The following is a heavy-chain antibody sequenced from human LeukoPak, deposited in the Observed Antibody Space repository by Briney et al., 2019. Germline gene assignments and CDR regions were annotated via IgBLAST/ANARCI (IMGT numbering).Heavy chain of an antibody. CDR3: ARRYGPGYSSTWYFDY. CDR1: XXSISSSAYS. V-gene: IGHV4-39*01. D-gene: IGHD6-13*01. J-gene: IGHJ4*02. Sequence: SETLSLTCTVXXXSISSSAYSWGWIRQPPGKGLDWIGNIYDSGNTYYNPSLKSRVTISVDTSKNQFSLKLNSVTAADTAVYYCARRYGPGYSSTWYFDYWGLGTLVTVSS. CDR2: IYDSGNT.